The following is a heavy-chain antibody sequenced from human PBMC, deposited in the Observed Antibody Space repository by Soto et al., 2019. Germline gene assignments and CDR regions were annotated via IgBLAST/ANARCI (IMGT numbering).Heavy chain of an antibody. J-gene: IGHJ5*02. CDR1: GYSFTNYW. Sequence: EVQLVQSGAEVRKPGESLKISCKGSGYSFTNYWIAWVRQMPGKGLEYMGIIYPSDSDTRYSPYFQGQVTISADKSISTAYLQWSSLKASDTAIYYCARHGFYGDYSSNYFDPRGQGTLVTVSS. CDR3: ARHGFYGDYSSNYFDP. CDR2: IYPSDSDT. V-gene: IGHV5-51*01. D-gene: IGHD4-17*01.